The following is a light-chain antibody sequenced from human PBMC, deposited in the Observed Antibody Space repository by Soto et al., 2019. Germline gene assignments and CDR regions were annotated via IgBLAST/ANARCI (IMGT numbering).Light chain of an antibody. J-gene: IGKJ1*01. Sequence: VLTQSPATLSLSPGERATLSGRASQSVSSYLAWDQQKPGQAPRLLIYDASNRATGIPARFSGSGSGTDFTLTISSLEPEDFAVYYCQQRSNWPRTFGQGTKVDSK. CDR3: QQRSNWPRT. V-gene: IGKV3-11*01. CDR1: QSVSSY. CDR2: DAS.